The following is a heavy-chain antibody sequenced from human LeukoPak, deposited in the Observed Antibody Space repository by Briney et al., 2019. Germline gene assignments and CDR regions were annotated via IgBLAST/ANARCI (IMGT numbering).Heavy chain of an antibody. D-gene: IGHD3-22*01. CDR3: ARGYYDGSGSPAFDI. J-gene: IGHJ3*02. Sequence: PSGTLSLTCAVSGGSISSSNWWSWVRQPPGKGLEWIGEIHHTGSTNYSPSLKSRVTISVDKSKNQFSLKLSSVTAADTAVYYCARGYYDGSGSPAFDIWGQGTMVTVSS. CDR2: IHHTGST. V-gene: IGHV4-4*02. CDR1: GGSISSSNW.